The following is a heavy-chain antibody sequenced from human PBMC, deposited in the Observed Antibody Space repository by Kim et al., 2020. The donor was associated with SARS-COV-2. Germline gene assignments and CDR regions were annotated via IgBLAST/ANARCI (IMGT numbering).Heavy chain of an antibody. CDR2: IYQDGSEK. CDR3: ARDRMPVAGRRFFDY. V-gene: IGHV3-7*01. CDR1: GFTYDLFW. D-gene: IGHD6-19*01. J-gene: IGHJ4*01. Sequence: GGSQRLSCVASGFTYDLFWMAWVRQAPGKGLEWVATIYQDGSEKYYVDSVKGRFSISRDNARNSVYLQMNSLRAEDTAMYYCARDRMPVAGRRFFDYWG.